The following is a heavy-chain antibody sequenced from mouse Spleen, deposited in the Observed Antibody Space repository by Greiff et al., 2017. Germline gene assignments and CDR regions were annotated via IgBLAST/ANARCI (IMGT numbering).Heavy chain of an antibody. CDR2: IWSDGST. CDR1: GFSLTNYA. V-gene: IGHV2-4-1*01. J-gene: IGHJ3*01. Sequence: VMLVESGPGLVAPSQSLSITCTVSGFSLTNYAVHWVRQSPGKGLEWLGVIWSDGSTDYNAAFISRLSISKDNSKSQVFFKMNSLQADDTAIYYCARNPLYGNYGGWFAYWGQGTLVTVSA. CDR3: ARNPLYGNYGGWFAY. D-gene: IGHD2-1*01.